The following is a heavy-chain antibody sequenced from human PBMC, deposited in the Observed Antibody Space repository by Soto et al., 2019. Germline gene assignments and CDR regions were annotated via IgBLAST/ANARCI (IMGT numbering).Heavy chain of an antibody. J-gene: IGHJ4*02. Sequence: QVQLVESGGGVVQPGRSLRLSCAASGFSFSSYGMHWVRQAPGKGLEWVAMISYDGTDEYYADSVKGRFTISRDNSKNAVYLQMNSLRAEDTAVYXCXXXXXXXXDHFDYWGQGTLVTVSS. CDR1: GFSFSSYG. CDR3: XXXXXXXXDHFDY. V-gene: IGHV3-30*03. CDR2: ISYDGTDE.